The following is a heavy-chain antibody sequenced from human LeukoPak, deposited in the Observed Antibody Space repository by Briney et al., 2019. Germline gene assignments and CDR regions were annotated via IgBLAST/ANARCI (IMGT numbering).Heavy chain of an antibody. J-gene: IGHJ4*02. CDR3: ARSNSGSYYGFDY. Sequence: GGSLRLSCAASGFTFSNAWMSWVRQAPGKGLEWVSGINWNGGSTGYADSVKGRFTISRDNAKNSLYLQMNSLRAEDTALYYCARSNSGSYYGFDYWGQGTLVTVSS. CDR2: INWNGGST. V-gene: IGHV3-20*04. D-gene: IGHD1-26*01. CDR1: GFTFSNAW.